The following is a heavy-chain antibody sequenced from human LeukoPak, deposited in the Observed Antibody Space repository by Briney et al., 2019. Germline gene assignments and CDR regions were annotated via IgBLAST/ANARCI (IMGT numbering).Heavy chain of an antibody. CDR2: IKQDGSEK. Sequence: GGSLRLSCAASGFTFSSYWMSWVRQAPGKGLEWVANIKQDGSEKYYVDSVKGRFTISRDNAKNSLYLQMNSLRAEDTAVYYCARGNGAAAAGKMSYWGQGTLVTVSS. CDR3: ARGNGAAAAGKMSY. CDR1: GFTFSSYW. V-gene: IGHV3-7*01. D-gene: IGHD6-13*01. J-gene: IGHJ4*02.